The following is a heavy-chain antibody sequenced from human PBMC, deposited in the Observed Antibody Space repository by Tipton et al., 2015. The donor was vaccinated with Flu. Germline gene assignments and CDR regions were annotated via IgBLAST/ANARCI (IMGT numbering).Heavy chain of an antibody. D-gene: IGHD3-10*01. V-gene: IGHV4-38-2*01. CDR3: ARSTYHYGSGSSDY. CDR2: IHRSGNS. CDR1: GDSIGSDYF. Sequence: TLSLTCSVSGDSIGSDYFWGWIRQPPGKGLEWIGNIHRSGNSYHNPSLKSRVTISVDTAKNQFSQRLSSVTAADTAVYYCARSTYHYGSGSSDYWGQGTLVTVSS. J-gene: IGHJ4*02.